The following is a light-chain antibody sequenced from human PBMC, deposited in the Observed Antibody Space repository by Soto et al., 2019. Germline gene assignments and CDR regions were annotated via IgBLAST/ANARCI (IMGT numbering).Light chain of an antibody. CDR1: HSINNY. Sequence: DIQMTQSPSSLSAAVGDSVTITCRSSHSINNYLNWYQQKPGKAPKVLIFAASSLQSGVPSRFSGGRSGTDFTLTISSLQPEDFATYFCQQSYSDPLTFGGGTKVDIK. CDR3: QQSYSDPLT. J-gene: IGKJ4*01. V-gene: IGKV1-39*01. CDR2: AAS.